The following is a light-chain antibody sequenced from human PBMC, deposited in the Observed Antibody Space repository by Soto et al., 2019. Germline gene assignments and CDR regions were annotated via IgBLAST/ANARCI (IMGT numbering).Light chain of an antibody. Sequence: QSALTQPPSASGSPGQSVTISCTGTSSDVGGYKYVSWYQQHPGKAPKLMIYEVSKRPSGVPDRFSGSKSGNTASLTVSGLQAEDEADYYCSSYAGSNGVFGTGTKVTVL. CDR1: SSDVGGYKY. CDR2: EVS. V-gene: IGLV2-8*01. J-gene: IGLJ1*01. CDR3: SSYAGSNGV.